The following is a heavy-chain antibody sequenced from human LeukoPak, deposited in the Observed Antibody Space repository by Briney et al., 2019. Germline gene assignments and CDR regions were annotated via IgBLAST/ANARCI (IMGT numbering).Heavy chain of an antibody. D-gene: IGHD2-2*01. CDR1: GGSISSYY. CDR2: IYTSGST. J-gene: IGHJ6*03. CDR3: ASESLGYCSSTSCRLSDYYYYYMDV. V-gene: IGHV4-4*07. Sequence: SETLSLTCTVSGGSISSYYWSWIRQPAGKGLEWIGRIYTSGSTNYNPSLKSRVTISVDTSKNQFSLKLSSVTAADTAVYYCASESLGYCSSTSCRLSDYYYYYMDVWGKGTTVTVSS.